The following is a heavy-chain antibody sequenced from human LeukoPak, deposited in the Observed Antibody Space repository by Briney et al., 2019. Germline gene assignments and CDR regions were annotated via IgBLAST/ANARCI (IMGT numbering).Heavy chain of an antibody. CDR3: ARDLTLGYCSSTSCLSPYYYYGMDV. Sequence: GGSLRLSCAASGFTFSSYSMNWVRQAPGRGLEWVSSISSSSSYIYYADSVKGRFTISRDNAKNSLYLQMNSLRAEDTAVYYCARDLTLGYCSSTSCLSPYYYYGMDVWGQGTTVTVSS. CDR1: GFTFSSYS. V-gene: IGHV3-21*01. D-gene: IGHD2-2*01. J-gene: IGHJ6*02. CDR2: ISSSSSYI.